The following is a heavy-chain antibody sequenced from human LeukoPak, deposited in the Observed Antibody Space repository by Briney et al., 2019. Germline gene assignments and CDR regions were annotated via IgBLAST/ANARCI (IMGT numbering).Heavy chain of an antibody. Sequence: SETLSLTCTVSGYSISSGYYWGWIRPPPGKGLEWIGEINHSGSTNYNPSLKSRVTISVDTSKNQFSLKLSSVTAADTAVYYCASLRDGYNRLRLRDYWGQGTLVTVSS. D-gene: IGHD5-24*01. CDR3: ASLRDGYNRLRLRDY. V-gene: IGHV4-38-2*02. J-gene: IGHJ4*02. CDR1: GYSISSGYY. CDR2: INHSGST.